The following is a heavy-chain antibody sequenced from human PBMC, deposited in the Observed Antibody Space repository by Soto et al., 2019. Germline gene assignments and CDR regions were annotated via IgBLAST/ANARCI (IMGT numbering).Heavy chain of an antibody. CDR2: ISSSSSYI. CDR3: AREGEQLVRSPNWFDP. D-gene: IGHD6-6*01. Sequence: GSLRLSCAASGFTFSSYSMNWVRQAPGKGLEWVSSISSSSSYIYYADSVKGRFTISRDNAKNSLYLQMNGLRAEDTAVYYCAREGEQLVRSPNWFDPWGQGTLVTVSS. V-gene: IGHV3-21*01. J-gene: IGHJ5*02. CDR1: GFTFSSYS.